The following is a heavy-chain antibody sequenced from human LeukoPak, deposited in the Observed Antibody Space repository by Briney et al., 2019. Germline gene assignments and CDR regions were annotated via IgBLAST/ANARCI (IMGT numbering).Heavy chain of an antibody. V-gene: IGHV1-69*13. CDR2: IIPIFGTA. CDR3: ATWGSSSSPLPDMDV. CDR1: GGTFSSYA. D-gene: IGHD6-13*01. Sequence: SVKVSCKASGGTFSSYAISWVRQAPGQGLEWMGGIIPIFGTANYAQKFQGRVTITADESTSTAYMELSSLRSEDTAMYYCATWGSSSSPLPDMDVWGQGTKVTVSS. J-gene: IGHJ6*02.